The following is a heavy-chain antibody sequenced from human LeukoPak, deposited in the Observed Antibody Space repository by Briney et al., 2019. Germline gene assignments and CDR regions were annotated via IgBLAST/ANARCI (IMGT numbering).Heavy chain of an antibody. CDR3: ARAYCTSTSCYGRYFDY. J-gene: IGHJ4*02. CDR1: GYSISSGYY. D-gene: IGHD2-2*01. Sequence: SETLSLTCAVSGYSISSGYYWGWIRQPPGEGLEWIGSIYHGGNTYYNPSLESRVTMSVGTSNNQFSLDLNSVTAADTAVYYCARAYCTSTSCYGRYFDYWGQGTLVTVSS. CDR2: IYHGGNT. V-gene: IGHV4-38-2*01.